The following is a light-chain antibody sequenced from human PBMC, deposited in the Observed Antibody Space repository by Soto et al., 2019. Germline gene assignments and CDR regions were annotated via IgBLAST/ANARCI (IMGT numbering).Light chain of an antibody. J-gene: IGLJ1*01. CDR3: SSYTSISLYV. CDR2: DVS. Sequence: QSALTQPASVSGSPGQSISISCTGTSSDVGGYKYVSWYQQHPGKALKLMIYDVSSRPSGVSNRFSGSKSGNTASLTISGLQAEDEADYYCSSYTSISLYVFGTGTKVTVL. V-gene: IGLV2-14*01. CDR1: SSDVGGYKY.